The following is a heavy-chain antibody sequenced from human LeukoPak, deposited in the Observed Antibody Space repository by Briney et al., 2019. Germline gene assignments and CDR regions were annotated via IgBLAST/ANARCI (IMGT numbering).Heavy chain of an antibody. CDR3: ARVSNYYGSGSYSKGDWFDP. CDR2: INTNTGNP. CDR1: GYTFTSYA. Sequence: ASVKVSCKASGYTFTSYAMNWVRQAPGQGLEWMGWINTNTGNPTYAQGFTGRFVFSLDTSVSTAYLQISSLKAEDTAVYYCARVSNYYGSGSYSKGDWFDPWGQGTLVTVSS. J-gene: IGHJ5*02. D-gene: IGHD3-10*01. V-gene: IGHV7-4-1*02.